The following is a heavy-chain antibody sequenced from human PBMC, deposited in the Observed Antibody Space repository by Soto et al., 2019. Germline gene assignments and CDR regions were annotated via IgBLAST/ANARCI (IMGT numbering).Heavy chain of an antibody. J-gene: IGHJ4*02. V-gene: IGHV3-23*01. Sequence: GGSLRLSCAASGFTFSSYAMTWVRQAPGKGLEWVSAISYSGVSTYYADSVKGRFTISGDSSENTLSLQMNSLRVDDTAVYYCARTRGYSDYDPDYWGQGTLVTVSS. D-gene: IGHD5-12*01. CDR1: GFTFSSYA. CDR3: ARTRGYSDYDPDY. CDR2: ISYSGVST.